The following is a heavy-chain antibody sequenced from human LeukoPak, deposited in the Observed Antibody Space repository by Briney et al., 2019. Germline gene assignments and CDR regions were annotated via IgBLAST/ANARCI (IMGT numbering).Heavy chain of an antibody. CDR3: AREIAVAGYYYYGMDV. CDR2: ISAYNGNT. V-gene: IGHV1-18*01. Sequence: ASVKVSCKASGYTFTSYGISRVRQAPGQGLEWMGWISAYNGNTNYAQKLQGRVTMTTDTSTSTAYMELRSLRSDDTAVYYCAREIAVAGYYYYGMDVWGQGTTVTVSS. CDR1: GYTFTSYG. J-gene: IGHJ6*02. D-gene: IGHD6-19*01.